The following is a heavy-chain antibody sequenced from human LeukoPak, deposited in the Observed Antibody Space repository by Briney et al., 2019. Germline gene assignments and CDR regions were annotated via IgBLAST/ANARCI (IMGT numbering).Heavy chain of an antibody. CDR1: GYTFTTYF. J-gene: IGHJ4*02. V-gene: IGHV1-3*03. CDR2: INAGNGNT. CDR3: ARGYNWNWVYYFDY. Sequence: ASVKVSCKASGYTFTTYFLHWVRQAPGQRLEWMGWINAGNGNTKYSQEFQGRVTITRDTSASTAYMELSSLRSEDMAVYYCARGYNWNWVYYFDYWGQGTLVTASS. D-gene: IGHD1-7*01.